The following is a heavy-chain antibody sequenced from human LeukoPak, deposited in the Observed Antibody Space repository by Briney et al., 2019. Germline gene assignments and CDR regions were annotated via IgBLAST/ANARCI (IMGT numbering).Heavy chain of an antibody. D-gene: IGHD4-17*01. V-gene: IGHV1-24*01. CDR3: ASYYGDYVNFDY. CDR2: FDPEDGET. CDR1: GYTLTELS. J-gene: IGHJ4*02. Sequence: GASVNVSCKVSGYTLTELSMHWVRQAPGKGLEWMGGFDPEDGETIYAQKFQGRVTMTEDTSTDTAYMELSSLRSEDTAVYYCASYYGDYVNFDYRGQGTLVTVSS.